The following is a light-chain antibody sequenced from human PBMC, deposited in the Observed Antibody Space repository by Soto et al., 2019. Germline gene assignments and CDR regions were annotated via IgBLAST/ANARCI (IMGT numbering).Light chain of an antibody. J-gene: IGLJ3*02. CDR2: FDD. CDR3: AVWDDSVNGPV. V-gene: IGLV1-36*01. CDR1: NSNIGNNA. Sequence: QSVLTQPPSVSAAPRQRVTISYSGSNSNIGNNAVNWYQHLPGKAPKLLIHFDDRVPSGVSDRFSGSKSGTSASLAISGLQSEDEGNYYCAVWDDSVNGPVFGGGTKLTVL.